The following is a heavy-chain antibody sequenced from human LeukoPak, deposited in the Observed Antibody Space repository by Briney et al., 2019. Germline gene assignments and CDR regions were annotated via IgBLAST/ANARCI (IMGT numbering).Heavy chain of an antibody. CDR2: INPNSGGT. J-gene: IGHJ5*02. CDR1: GYTFTGYY. D-gene: IGHD2-15*01. V-gene: IGHV1-2*02. CDR3: ARSSRLGGVVVVAASFDP. Sequence: GASVKVSCKASGYTFTGYYMHWVRQAPGQGLEWMGWINPNSGGTNYAQKFQGRVTMTRDTFISTAYMELSRLRSDDTAVYYCARSSRLGGVVVVAASFDPWGQGTLVTVSS.